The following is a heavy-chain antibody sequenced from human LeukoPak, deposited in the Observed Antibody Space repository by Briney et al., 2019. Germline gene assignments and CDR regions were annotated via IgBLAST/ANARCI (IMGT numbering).Heavy chain of an antibody. CDR2: IFYDGTIQ. Sequence: GGSLRLSCAASGFTFSSYGMSWVRQAPGKGLEWVAVIFYDGTIQYYADSVKGRFTISRDSSKNTVYLQMNSLRAEDTAVYYCAKDWSETLRPPYFDSWGQGTLVTVSS. CDR3: AKDWSETLRPPYFDS. J-gene: IGHJ4*02. V-gene: IGHV3-30*18. CDR1: GFTFSSYG.